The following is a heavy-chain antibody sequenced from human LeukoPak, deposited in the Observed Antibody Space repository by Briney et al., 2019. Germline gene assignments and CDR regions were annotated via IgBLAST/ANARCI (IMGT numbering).Heavy chain of an antibody. V-gene: IGHV4-59*01. Sequence: SETLSLTSTVPGGSISSYYWSWIRPPPRKGLEWIGYIYNSGSTNHNPSLKSRVTIPVDTSKHQFSLNLSSVTAADTAVYYCARVKTGTTSGPRDYYYYYGMDVWGQGTTVTVSS. D-gene: IGHD1-14*01. CDR3: ARVKTGTTSGPRDYYYYYGMDV. CDR2: IYNSGST. CDR1: GGSISSYY. J-gene: IGHJ6*02.